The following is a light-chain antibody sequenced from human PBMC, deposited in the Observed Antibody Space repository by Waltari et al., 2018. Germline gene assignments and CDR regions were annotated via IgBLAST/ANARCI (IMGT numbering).Light chain of an antibody. CDR1: QSVSSY. J-gene: IGKJ5*01. CDR3: QQRRDWPIT. V-gene: IGKV3-11*01. Sequence: DIVLTQSPASLSLSPGERATLSCRVSQSVSSYLAWYQQKPGQAPRLLIYDASNRATGIPARFSGSGSGTDFTLTISSLEPEDFAVYYCQQRRDWPITFGQGTRLEIK. CDR2: DAS.